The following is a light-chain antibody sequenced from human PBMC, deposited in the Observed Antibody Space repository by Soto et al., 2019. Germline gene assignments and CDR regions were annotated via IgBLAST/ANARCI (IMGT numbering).Light chain of an antibody. CDR1: QGISTF. J-gene: IGKJ4*01. CDR2: SAS. CDR3: QQIDSYPVT. V-gene: IGKV1-9*01. Sequence: DIQLTQSPAFLSASVGDKVTITCRASQGISTFLAWYQQKPGKAPNLLIYSASNLQSGVPSRFSGSGSGTEFTLTIRSLQPEDFATYFWQQIDSYPVTFGGGTKVEMK.